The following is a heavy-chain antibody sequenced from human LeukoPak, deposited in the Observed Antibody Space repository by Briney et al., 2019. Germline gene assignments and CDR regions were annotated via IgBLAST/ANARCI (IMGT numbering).Heavy chain of an antibody. CDR2: ISGSGATT. D-gene: IGHD2-15*01. CDR1: GFTFSSYA. CDR3: AKDSGWWADDDDAFDI. Sequence: GGSLRLSCAASGFTFSSYAMSWVRQAPGKGLEWVSGISGSGATTYYADSVKGRFTISRDNSENTLYLQMNSLRAEDTAVYYCAKDSGWWADDDDAFDIWGQGTMVTVSS. J-gene: IGHJ3*02. V-gene: IGHV3-23*01.